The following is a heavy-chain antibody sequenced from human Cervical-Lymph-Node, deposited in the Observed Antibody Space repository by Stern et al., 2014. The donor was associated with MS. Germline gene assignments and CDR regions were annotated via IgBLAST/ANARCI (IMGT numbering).Heavy chain of an antibody. J-gene: IGHJ4*02. Sequence: VQLLESGPGLVKPSETLSLTCTVSGGPITNYYWSWIRQPPGKGLEWIGYIYDSGRTNYNPSLKSRVSMSVDTSKNQFSLNLRSVTAADTAVYYCAREEGRDFWGQGTLVTVSS. CDR2: IYDSGRT. V-gene: IGHV4-59*01. CDR1: GGPITNYY. CDR3: AREEGRDF.